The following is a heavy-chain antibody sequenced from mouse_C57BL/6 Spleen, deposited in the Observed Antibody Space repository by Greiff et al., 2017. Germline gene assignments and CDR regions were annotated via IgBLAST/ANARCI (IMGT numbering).Heavy chain of an antibody. J-gene: IGHJ3*01. Sequence: VQLQQSGAELARPGASVKLSCKASGYTFTSYGISWVKQRTGQGLEWIGEIYPRSGNTYYNEKFKGKATLTADKSSSTAYMELRSLTSEDSAVYFCAREDYGSSTWFAYWGQGTLVTVSA. CDR3: AREDYGSSTWFAY. CDR2: IYPRSGNT. V-gene: IGHV1-81*01. CDR1: GYTFTSYG. D-gene: IGHD1-1*01.